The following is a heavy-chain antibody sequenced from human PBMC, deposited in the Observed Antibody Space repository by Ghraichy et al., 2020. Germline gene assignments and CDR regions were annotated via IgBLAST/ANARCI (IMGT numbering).Heavy chain of an antibody. Sequence: GGSLRLSCEASGFSFSSYGMHWVRQAPGEGLEWVTFISYDERNKQYGDSVKGRFSISRDNSKNTLYLQMSGLRAEDTAVYYCAKDILIRGWSSDTFDIWGQGTMVTVSS. V-gene: IGHV3-30*18. D-gene: IGHD2-15*01. J-gene: IGHJ3*02. CDR1: GFSFSSYG. CDR2: ISYDERNK. CDR3: AKDILIRGWSSDTFDI.